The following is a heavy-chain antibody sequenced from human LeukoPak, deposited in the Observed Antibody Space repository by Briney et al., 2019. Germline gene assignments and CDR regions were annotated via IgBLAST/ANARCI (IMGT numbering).Heavy chain of an antibody. J-gene: IGHJ4*02. Sequence: GGSLRLSCAAAGFTFSSYAMSWVRQAPGKGPEWGSAISGSGGSTYYADSVKGRFTISRDNSKNTLYLQMNSLRAEDTAVYYCAKDLALAAAGIMAFDYWGQGTLVTVSS. CDR2: ISGSGGST. D-gene: IGHD6-13*01. CDR3: AKDLALAAAGIMAFDY. CDR1: GFTFSSYA. V-gene: IGHV3-23*01.